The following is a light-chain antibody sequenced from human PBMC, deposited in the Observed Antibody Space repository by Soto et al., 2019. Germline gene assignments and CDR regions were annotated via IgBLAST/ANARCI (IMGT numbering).Light chain of an antibody. V-gene: IGKV3-15*01. CDR3: QQYNNWPPTWT. J-gene: IGKJ1*01. CDR1: QSVSNN. CDR2: GAS. Sequence: EIVMTQSPATLSVSPGESATLSCRASQSVSNNLAGYQQKPGQAPRLLIYGASTRATGFPARFSGSGSGTEFTLTISSLQSEDFAVYYCQQYNNWPPTWTFGQGTKVEIK.